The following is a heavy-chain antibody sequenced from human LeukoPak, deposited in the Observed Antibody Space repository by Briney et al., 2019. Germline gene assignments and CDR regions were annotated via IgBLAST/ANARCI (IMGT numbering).Heavy chain of an antibody. CDR2: ISWNSGSI. CDR3: AKDTSYYGDYEGYYYGMDV. J-gene: IGHJ6*02. Sequence: GRSLRLSCAASGFTFDDYAMHWVRQAPGKGLEWVSGISWNSGSIGYADSVKGRFTISRDNAKNSLYLQMNSLRAEDTALYYCAKDTSYYGDYEGYYYGMDVWGQGTTVTVSS. D-gene: IGHD4-17*01. V-gene: IGHV3-9*01. CDR1: GFTFDDYA.